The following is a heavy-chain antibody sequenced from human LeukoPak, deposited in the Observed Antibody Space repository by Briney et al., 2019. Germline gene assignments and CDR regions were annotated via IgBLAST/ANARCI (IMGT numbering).Heavy chain of an antibody. V-gene: IGHV3-74*01. CDR3: ARDKRAGGTDS. D-gene: IGHD6-13*01. CDR1: GFTFSNYW. CDR2: IKSDGSTT. J-gene: IGHJ4*02. Sequence: GGSLRLSCAASGFTFSNYWMHWVRQAAGKGLVWVSSIKSDGSTTSYADSVKGRFTISRDNAKNSLYLQMNSLRAEDTAVYYCARDKRAGGTDSWGQGTLVTVSS.